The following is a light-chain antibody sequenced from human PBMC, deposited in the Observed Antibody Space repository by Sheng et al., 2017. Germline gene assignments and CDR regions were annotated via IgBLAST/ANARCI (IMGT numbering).Light chain of an antibody. J-gene: IGLJ3*02. CDR3: QSYDSSLSGHWV. V-gene: IGLV1-40*01. CDR1: SSNIGAGYD. CDR2: GNS. Sequence: QSVLTQPPSVSGAPGQRVTISCTGSSSNIGAGYDVHWYQQLPGTAPKLLIYGNSNRPSGVPDRFSGSKSGTSASLAITGLQADDETDYYCQSYDSSLSGHWVFGGGTKLTVL.